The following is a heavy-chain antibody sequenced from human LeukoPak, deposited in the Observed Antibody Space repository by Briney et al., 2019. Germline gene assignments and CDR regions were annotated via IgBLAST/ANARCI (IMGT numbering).Heavy chain of an antibody. CDR2: MNPNSGNT. J-gene: IGHJ4*02. D-gene: IGHD2-2*02. Sequence: GASVKVSCKASGYTFTSYDINWVRQATGQGLEWMGWMNPNSGNTGHAQKFQGRVTMTRNTSISTAYMELSSLRSEDTAVYYCARGRNPRLRYCSSTSCYTGIDYWGQGTPVTVSS. V-gene: IGHV1-8*01. CDR1: GYTFTSYD. CDR3: ARGRNPRLRYCSSTSCYTGIDY.